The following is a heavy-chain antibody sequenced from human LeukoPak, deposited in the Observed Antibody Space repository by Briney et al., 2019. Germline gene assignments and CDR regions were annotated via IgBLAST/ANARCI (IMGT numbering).Heavy chain of an antibody. CDR3: AKGLGYCSSTSCLNWFDP. Sequence: GGSLRLSCAASGFTLSSYVMGWVGQATGKRVEGVSALCGSGGSTYYADSVKGRFTISRDNSKNTLYLQMNSLRAEDTAVYYCAKGLGYCSSTSCLNWFDPWGQGTLVTVSS. J-gene: IGHJ5*02. D-gene: IGHD2-2*01. CDR1: GFTLSSYV. V-gene: IGHV3-23*01. CDR2: LCGSGGST.